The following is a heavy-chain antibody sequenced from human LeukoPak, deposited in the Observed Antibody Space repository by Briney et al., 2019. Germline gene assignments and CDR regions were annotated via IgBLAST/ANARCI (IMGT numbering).Heavy chain of an antibody. Sequence: PETLSLTCTVSGGSFSSGSYYWSWIRQPPGKGLEWIGYIYYSGSTNYNPSLKSRVTISVDTSKNQFSLKLSSVTAADTAVYYCARDSPTTGYSSGWYEDDAFGIWGQGTMDSLSS. V-gene: IGHV4-61*01. J-gene: IGHJ3*02. D-gene: IGHD6-19*01. CDR1: GGSFSSGSYY. CDR3: ARDSPTTGYSSGWYEDDAFGI. CDR2: IYYSGST.